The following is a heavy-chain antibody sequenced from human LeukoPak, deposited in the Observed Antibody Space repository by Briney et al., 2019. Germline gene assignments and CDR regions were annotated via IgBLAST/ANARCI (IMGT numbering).Heavy chain of an antibody. CDR1: GFTFSSYA. CDR2: ISGSGGST. Sequence: GGSLSPSCAASGFTFSSYAMSWVRHAPGKGLEWVSAISGSGGSTYYADSVKGRFTISRDKSKNTLYLQTNSLRGEDTAVYYCAKGVRDYDILTGYYMDYWGQGTLVTVSS. V-gene: IGHV3-23*01. D-gene: IGHD3-9*01. J-gene: IGHJ4*02. CDR3: AKGVRDYDILTGYYMDY.